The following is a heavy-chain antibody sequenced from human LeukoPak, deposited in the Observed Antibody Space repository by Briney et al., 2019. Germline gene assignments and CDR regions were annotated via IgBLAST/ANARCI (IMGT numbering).Heavy chain of an antibody. Sequence: QPGGSLRLSCAASGFTFSSYAMSWVRQAPGKGLEWVSAISGSGGSTYYADSVKGRFTIPRDNSKNTLYLQMNSLRAEDTAVYYCAKEWITMVRGVIISAFDYWGQGTLVTVSS. V-gene: IGHV3-23*01. CDR3: AKEWITMVRGVIISAFDY. J-gene: IGHJ4*02. CDR2: ISGSGGST. D-gene: IGHD3-10*01. CDR1: GFTFSSYA.